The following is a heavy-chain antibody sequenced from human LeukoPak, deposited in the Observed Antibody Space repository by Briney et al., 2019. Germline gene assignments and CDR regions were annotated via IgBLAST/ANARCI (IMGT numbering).Heavy chain of an antibody. CDR2: ISWNSGSI. Sequence: SLRLSCAASGFTFDDYAMHWVRQAPGKGLEWVSGISWNSGSIGYADSVKGRFTISRDNAKNSLYLQMNSLRAEDTALYYCAKGNYCDSSGYSDWGQGTLVTVSS. J-gene: IGHJ4*02. CDR3: AKGNYCDSSGYSD. V-gene: IGHV3-9*01. D-gene: IGHD3-22*01. CDR1: GFTFDDYA.